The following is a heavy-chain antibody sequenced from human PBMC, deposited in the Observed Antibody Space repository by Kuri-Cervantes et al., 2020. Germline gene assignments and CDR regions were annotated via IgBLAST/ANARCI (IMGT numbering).Heavy chain of an antibody. J-gene: IGHJ4*02. D-gene: IGHD6-19*01. CDR2: ISSSSSYI. V-gene: IGHV3-21*04. CDR1: GFTFSNAW. CDR3: ARASGWYLVLDY. Sequence: LSLTCAASGFTFSNAWMSWVRQAPGKGLEWVSSISSSSSYIYYADSVKGRFTISRDNAKNSLYLQMNSLRAEDTAVYYCARASGWYLVLDYWGQGTLVTVSS.